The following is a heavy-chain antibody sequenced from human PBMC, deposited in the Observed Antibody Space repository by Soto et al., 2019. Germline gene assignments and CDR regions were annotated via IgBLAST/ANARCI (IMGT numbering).Heavy chain of an antibody. D-gene: IGHD6-19*01. CDR1: GFTFGDYD. CDR2: ISSRGTTI. Sequence: GGSLRLSCAASGFTFGDYDMNWIRQGPGKGLEWLSHISSRGTTIYYADSVKGRLTISRNNADKSLYLQMNSLRAEDTATYYCARDDGRGWYFGIGLWGPGTLVTVSS. J-gene: IGHJ4*01. V-gene: IGHV3-11*01. CDR3: ARDDGRGWYFGIGL.